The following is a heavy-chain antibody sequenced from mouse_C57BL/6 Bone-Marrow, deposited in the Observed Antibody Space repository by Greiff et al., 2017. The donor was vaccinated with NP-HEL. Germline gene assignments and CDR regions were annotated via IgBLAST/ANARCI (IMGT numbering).Heavy chain of an antibody. CDR2: IYPGSGST. J-gene: IGHJ4*01. Sequence: QVQLQQPGAELVKPGASVTMSCTASGYTFTSYWMTWVKQRPGQGLEWIGDIYPGSGSTNYTEKFKSKATLTVATSSSTAYMQLSSLTSEDSAVSDCARRDGYSGFYYAMDYWGQGTSVTVSS. CDR3: ARRDGYSGFYYAMDY. CDR1: GYTFTSYW. D-gene: IGHD2-3*01. V-gene: IGHV1-55*01.